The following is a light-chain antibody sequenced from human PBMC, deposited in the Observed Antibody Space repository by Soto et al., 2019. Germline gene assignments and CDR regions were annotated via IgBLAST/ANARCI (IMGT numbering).Light chain of an antibody. J-gene: IGKJ5*01. CDR1: QSLSNS. CDR2: GAS. Sequence: EIVLTQSPGTLSLSPGERATLSCRASQSLSNSELAWYQQKPGQAPRLLIYGASSRATGIPVRFSGSGSGTEFTLTISSLQSEDFAVYYCQQYNNWPLTFGQGTRLEIK. CDR3: QQYNNWPLT. V-gene: IGKV3-15*01.